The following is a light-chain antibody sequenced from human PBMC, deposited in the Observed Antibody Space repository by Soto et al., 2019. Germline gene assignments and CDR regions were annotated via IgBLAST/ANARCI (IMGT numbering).Light chain of an antibody. CDR2: SHN. Sequence: QAVVTQPPSASGTPGQRVTISCSGSSSNIGSNSVSWYQQLPGTAPKLLTYSHNQRPSGVPDRFSGSKSGTSASLAISGLQSDDEADYYCAAWDDSLNGWVFGGGTKLTVL. CDR1: SSNIGSNS. V-gene: IGLV1-44*01. J-gene: IGLJ3*02. CDR3: AAWDDSLNGWV.